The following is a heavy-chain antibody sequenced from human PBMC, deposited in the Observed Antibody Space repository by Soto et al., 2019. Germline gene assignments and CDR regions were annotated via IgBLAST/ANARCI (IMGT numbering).Heavy chain of an antibody. D-gene: IGHD6-13*01. CDR2: ISWNSGSI. Sequence: SGGSLRLSCAASGFTFDDYAMHWVRQAPGKGLEWVSGISWNSGSIGYADSVKGRFTISRDNAKNSLYLQMNSLRAEDTALYYCAKDILIAAAGTGYWGQGPLVTVSS. CDR3: AKDILIAAAGTGY. V-gene: IGHV3-9*01. J-gene: IGHJ4*02. CDR1: GFTFDDYA.